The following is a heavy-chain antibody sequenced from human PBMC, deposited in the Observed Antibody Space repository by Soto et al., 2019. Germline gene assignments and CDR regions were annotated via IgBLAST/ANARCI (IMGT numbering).Heavy chain of an antibody. CDR1: GGSISSSSYY. D-gene: IGHD6-6*01. Sequence: SETLSLTCTVSGGSISSSSYYWGWIRQPTGKGLEWIGIIYYSGSTYYNPSLKSRVTISTATPKNQFSLNLSSVTAADTAVYYCARKSRVYSSSYYFDYWGQGTLVTVSS. CDR2: IYYSGST. CDR3: ARKSRVYSSSYYFDY. V-gene: IGHV4-39*01. J-gene: IGHJ4*02.